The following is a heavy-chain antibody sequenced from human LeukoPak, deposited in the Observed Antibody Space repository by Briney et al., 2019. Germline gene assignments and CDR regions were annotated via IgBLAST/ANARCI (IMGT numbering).Heavy chain of an antibody. J-gene: IGHJ4*02. D-gene: IGHD5-12*01. CDR1: GYSFTNYY. V-gene: IGHV1-46*01. CDR2: INPSGGST. CDR3: ARGPYVDIVATLDY. Sequence: ASVKASCKASGYSFTNYYIYWVRQAPGQGLEWMGIINPSGGSTSYAQKFQGRVTMTRDTSTSTVYMELSSLRSEDTAVYYCARGPYVDIVATLDYWGQGTLVTVSS.